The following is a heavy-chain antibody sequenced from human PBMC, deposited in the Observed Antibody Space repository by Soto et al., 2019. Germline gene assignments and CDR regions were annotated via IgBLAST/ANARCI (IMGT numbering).Heavy chain of an antibody. J-gene: IGHJ4*02. CDR3: VNGLGNPPSIDY. D-gene: IGHD7-27*01. CDR1: GFTFSNSA. V-gene: IGHV3-64D*09. CDR2: ISSNRCST. Sequence: GGSLRLSCSASGFTFSNSAMHWVRQAPGKGLEYVSAISSNRCSTYYADSVKGIFTISRDTSKKTLYLQMISLRAEDTAVYYCVNGLGNPPSIDYWGQGTLVTVSS.